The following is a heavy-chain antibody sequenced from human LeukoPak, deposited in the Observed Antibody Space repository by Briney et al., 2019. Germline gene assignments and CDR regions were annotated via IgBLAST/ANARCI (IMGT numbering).Heavy chain of an antibody. CDR3: AKGTLGSCSGSTCYPLDY. V-gene: IGHV3-23*01. Sequence: QPGGSLELSGAASGFPFSTYAMNGVRRAPGKGLEGVSIITGSGGATYYPDSVKGRFTISRDNSKHTLYLQMNSVRADDTAVYYCAKGTLGSCSGSTCYPLDYWGLGTLVTVSS. CDR2: ITGSGGAT. CDR1: GFPFSTYA. D-gene: IGHD2-15*01. J-gene: IGHJ4*02.